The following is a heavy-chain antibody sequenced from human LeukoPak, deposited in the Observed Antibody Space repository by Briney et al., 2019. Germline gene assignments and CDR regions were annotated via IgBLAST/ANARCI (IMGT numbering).Heavy chain of an antibody. D-gene: IGHD1-7*01. J-gene: IGHJ4*02. CDR3: ARRGLGTTQRYFEY. CDR2: ISSYNGHT. Sequence: GASVTVSLMASVYTFTDYDITWVRQAPGQGREWMGWISSYNGHTNYAQRLQGRVTVTTDTSTSTSYMELTSLRSDDTAVYYCARRGLGTTQRYFEYWGQGTLVIVSS. CDR1: VYTFTDYD. V-gene: IGHV1-18*01.